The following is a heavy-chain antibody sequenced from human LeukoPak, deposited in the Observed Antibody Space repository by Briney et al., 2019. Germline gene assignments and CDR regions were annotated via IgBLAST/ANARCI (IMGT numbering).Heavy chain of an antibody. D-gene: IGHD3-10*01. V-gene: IGHV3-48*04. CDR2: ISSSSSTI. CDR3: ARVRGFGDDYMDV. CDR1: GFTFSSYS. J-gene: IGHJ6*03. Sequence: PGGSLGLSCAASGFTFSSYSMNWVRQAPGKGLEWVSYISSSSSTIYYADSVKGRFTISRDNAKNSLYLQMNSLRAEDTAVYYCARVRGFGDDYMDVWGKGTTVTVSS.